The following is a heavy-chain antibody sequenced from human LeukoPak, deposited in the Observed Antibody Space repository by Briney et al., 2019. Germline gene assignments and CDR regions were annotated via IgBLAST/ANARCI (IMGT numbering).Heavy chain of an antibody. V-gene: IGHV1-8*01. D-gene: IGHD3-16*02. Sequence: ASVKVSCKASGFTLTNYDINWVRQAPGRGLEWMGWMNPINGNAGYARKFQGRVTMTRDTSISTAYMELRSLTSEDTAVYYCARAPGYDYVWGSYRPYYFDYWGQGTLVTVSS. CDR1: GFTLTNYD. CDR2: MNPINGNA. CDR3: ARAPGYDYVWGSYRPYYFDY. J-gene: IGHJ4*02.